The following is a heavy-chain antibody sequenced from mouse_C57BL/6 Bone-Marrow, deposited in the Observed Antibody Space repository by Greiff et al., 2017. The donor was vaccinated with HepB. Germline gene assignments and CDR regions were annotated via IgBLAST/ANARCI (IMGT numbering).Heavy chain of an antibody. D-gene: IGHD1-3*01. J-gene: IGHJ4*01. CDR1: GYSITSGYY. CDR2: ISYDGSN. Sequence: DVKLQESGPGLVKPSQSLSLTCSVTGYSITSGYYWNWIRQFPGNKLEWMGYISYDGSNNYNPSLKNRISITRDTSKNQFFLKLNSVTTEDTATYYCARGKVYAMDYWGQGTSVTVSS. V-gene: IGHV3-6*01. CDR3: ARGKVYAMDY.